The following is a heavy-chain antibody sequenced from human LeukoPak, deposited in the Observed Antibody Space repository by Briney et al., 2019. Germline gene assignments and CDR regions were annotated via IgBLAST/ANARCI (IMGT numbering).Heavy chain of an antibody. J-gene: IGHJ3*02. V-gene: IGHV1-18*01. CDR3: ARDVGRRRPDAFDI. Sequence: GASVKVSCKASGYTFTSYGVSWVRQAPGQGLEWMGWISAYNGNTNYAQKLQGRVTMTTDTSTSTAYMELRSLRSDDTAVYYCARDVGRRRPDAFDIWGQGTMVTVSS. CDR1: GYTFTSYG. CDR2: ISAYNGNT. D-gene: IGHD3/OR15-3a*01.